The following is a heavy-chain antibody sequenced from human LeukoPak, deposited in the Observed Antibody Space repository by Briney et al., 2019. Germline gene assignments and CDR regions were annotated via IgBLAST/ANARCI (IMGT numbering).Heavy chain of an antibody. CDR1: GGSISSYY. CDR2: IYTSGST. CDR3: ARDGGSGSYSLKWFDP. V-gene: IGHV4-4*07. J-gene: IGHJ5*02. Sequence: PSETLSLTCTVSGGSISSYYWSWIRQPAGKGLEWIGRIYTSGSTNYSPSLKSRVTMPVDTSKNQFSLKLSSVTAADTAVYYCARDGGSGSYSLKWFDPWGQGTLVTVSS. D-gene: IGHD1-26*01.